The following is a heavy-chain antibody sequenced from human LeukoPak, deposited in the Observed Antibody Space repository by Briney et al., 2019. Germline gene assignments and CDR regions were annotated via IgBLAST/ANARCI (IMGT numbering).Heavy chain of an antibody. CDR1: GYTFTGYY. D-gene: IGHD2-2*01. J-gene: IGHJ5*02. V-gene: IGHV1-2*06. Sequence: ASVKVSCKASGYTFTGYYMHWVRQAPGQGLEWTGRINPNSGGTNYAQKFQGRVTMTRDTSISTAYMELSRLRSDDTAVYYCARAFVVVRAAKIPNWFDPWGQGTLVTVSS. CDR2: INPNSGGT. CDR3: ARAFVVVRAAKIPNWFDP.